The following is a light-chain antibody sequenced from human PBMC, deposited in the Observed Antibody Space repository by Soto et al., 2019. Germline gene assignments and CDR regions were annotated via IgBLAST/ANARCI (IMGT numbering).Light chain of an antibody. CDR1: ISDVGNDKY. Sequence: QSVLTHSPSAAGSPGQSVTISCTGPISDVGNDKYVSWYQQHPGNAPKLTSYDVSKSPSWIPDRVSGAKSGNTASLTVSVLQVEDEAEYYCSAYAGSNLVVFGGGTKRTVL. CDR2: DVS. J-gene: IGLJ2*01. V-gene: IGLV2-8*01. CDR3: SAYAGSNLVV.